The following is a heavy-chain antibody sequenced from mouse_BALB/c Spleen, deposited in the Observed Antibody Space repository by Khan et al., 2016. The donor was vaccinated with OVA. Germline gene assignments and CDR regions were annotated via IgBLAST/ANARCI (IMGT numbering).Heavy chain of an antibody. CDR2: ISYSGST. J-gene: IGHJ4*01. V-gene: IGHV3-2*02. D-gene: IGHD4-1*01. Sequence: EVQLQESGPGLVKPSQSLSLTCTVTGYSITSDYAWNWIRQFPGNKLEWMVYISYSGSTTYNPSLKSQISINRDTSKNQSILQLKTVTTEATTKYYCTSELGHYYAMDYWGQGTSVTVSA. CDR3: TSELGHYYAMDY. CDR1: GYSITSDYA.